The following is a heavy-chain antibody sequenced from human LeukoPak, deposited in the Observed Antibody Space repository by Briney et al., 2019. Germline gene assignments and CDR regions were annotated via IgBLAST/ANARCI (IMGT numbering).Heavy chain of an antibody. CDR2: ISGSGGTT. Sequence: GGSLRLSCAASGFTFSSYAMSWVRQAPGKGLEWVSTISGSGGTTYYADSVKGRFTISRDNSKNTLYLQMNSLRAEDTAIYHCATALGSGAYRRWYFDYWGQGTLVTVSS. CDR1: GFTFSSYA. J-gene: IGHJ4*02. CDR3: ATALGSGAYRRWYFDY. D-gene: IGHD2-15*01. V-gene: IGHV3-23*01.